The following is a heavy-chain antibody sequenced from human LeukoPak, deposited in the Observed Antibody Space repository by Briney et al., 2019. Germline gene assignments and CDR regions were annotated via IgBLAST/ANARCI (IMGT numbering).Heavy chain of an antibody. Sequence: GGSLRLSCAASGYSFSSYAMSWVRQAPGKGLDWVSAISGSGGSTYYADSVKGRFTISRDNSKNTLYLQMNSLRAEDTAVYYCAKEIRARPTLSLDLIWGQGTMVTVSS. CDR1: GYSFSSYA. CDR3: AKEIRARPTLSLDLI. D-gene: IGHD3-3*02. CDR2: ISGSGGST. V-gene: IGHV3-23*01. J-gene: IGHJ3*02.